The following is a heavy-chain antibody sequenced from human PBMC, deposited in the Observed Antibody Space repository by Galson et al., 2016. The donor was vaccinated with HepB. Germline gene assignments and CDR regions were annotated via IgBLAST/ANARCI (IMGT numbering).Heavy chain of an antibody. CDR2: IRASGTYA. Sequence: SLRLSCAASGFTFSDYYMTWIRQAPGKGLEWISYIRASGTYATYSESVRGRFTISRDNAKNSLYLQLNSLRAEDTAMYYCATYQWLGDQTPRHSLDIWGQGTRVIVSS. CDR1: GFTFSDYY. J-gene: IGHJ3*02. CDR3: ATYQWLGDQTPRHSLDI. D-gene: IGHD3-10*01. V-gene: IGHV3-11*06.